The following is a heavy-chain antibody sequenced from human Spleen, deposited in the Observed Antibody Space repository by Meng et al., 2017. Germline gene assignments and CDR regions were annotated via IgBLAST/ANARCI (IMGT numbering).Heavy chain of an antibody. J-gene: IGHJ2*01. D-gene: IGHD6-19*01. V-gene: IGHV7-4-1*02. CDR3: AKVAVAGTDYCYFDL. CDR2: INTNTGNP. CDR1: GYSFTIYA. Sequence: ASVKVSCKASGYSFTIYAMIWVRQAPGQGLEWVGWINTNTGNPTYAQGFTGRVVFTLDTSASTAYLQISSIRAEDTAVYKCAKVAVAGTDYCYFDLWGHGTLVTVSS.